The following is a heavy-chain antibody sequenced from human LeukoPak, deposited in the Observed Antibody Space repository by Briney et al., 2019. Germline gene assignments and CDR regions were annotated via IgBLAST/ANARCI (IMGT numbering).Heavy chain of an antibody. CDR2: LYSGDDS. Sequence: GGSLRLSCAASGFTVSSNFMTWVRQAPGKGLEWISMLYSGDDSYYADSVKGRFTISRDTSKNTLSLQMNSLRAEDTAMYYRTSLGGNAAGYWGQGTLVTVSS. CDR1: GFTVSSNF. D-gene: IGHD2-15*01. J-gene: IGHJ4*02. V-gene: IGHV3-53*01. CDR3: TSLGGNAAGY.